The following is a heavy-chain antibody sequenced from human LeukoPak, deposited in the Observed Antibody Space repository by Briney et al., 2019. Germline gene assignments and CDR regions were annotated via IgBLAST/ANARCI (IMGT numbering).Heavy chain of an antibody. Sequence: SETLSLTCTVSGGSISSFYWTWTRQAPGKGLEWIGYNSDMGNSNYSPSLKSRVTISVDTSKNQFSLKVTSVTAADTAVYYCARENYYRSGSPFDYWGQGILVTVSS. CDR2: NSDMGNS. J-gene: IGHJ4*02. V-gene: IGHV4-59*01. D-gene: IGHD3-10*01. CDR3: ARENYYRSGSPFDY. CDR1: GGSISSFY.